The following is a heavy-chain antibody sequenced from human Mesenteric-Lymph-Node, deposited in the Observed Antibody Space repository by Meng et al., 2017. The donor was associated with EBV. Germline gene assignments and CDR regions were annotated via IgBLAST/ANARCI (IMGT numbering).Heavy chain of an antibody. CDR1: GGSFSGYH. CDR2: INHTGST. Sequence: QVQLQQGGAGLFKPSETLSLTCAVYGGSFSGYHWSWIRQPPGKGLEWIGEINHTGSTNYNPSLKSRVTISVDTSKNQFSLKVSSVTAADTAVYYCARGRIFGVVIDWGQGTLVTVSS. CDR3: ARGRIFGVVID. V-gene: IGHV4-34*02. D-gene: IGHD3-3*01. J-gene: IGHJ4*02.